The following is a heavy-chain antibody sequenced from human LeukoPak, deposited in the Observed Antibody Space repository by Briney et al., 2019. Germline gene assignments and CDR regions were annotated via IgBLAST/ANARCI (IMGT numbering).Heavy chain of an antibody. D-gene: IGHD4-23*01. Sequence: GGSPRLSCAASGFTFSSYAMHWVRQAPGKGLEWVAVISYDGSNKYYADSVKGRFTISRDNSKNTLYLQMNSLRAEDTAVYYCARDPSALTTVVTFFDYWGQGTLVTVSS. CDR3: ARDPSALTTVVTFFDY. CDR2: ISYDGSNK. V-gene: IGHV3-30-3*01. CDR1: GFTFSSYA. J-gene: IGHJ4*02.